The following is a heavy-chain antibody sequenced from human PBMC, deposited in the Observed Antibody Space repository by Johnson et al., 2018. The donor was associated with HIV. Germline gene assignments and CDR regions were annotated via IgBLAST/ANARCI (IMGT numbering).Heavy chain of an antibody. Sequence: LQLVESGGGLIQPGGSLRLSCAASGFTVSSNYMSWVRQAPGKGLEWVSVIYSGGSAYYADSVKGRFTISRDNSKNTLYLQMNNLRVEDTAVYYCASNARWTYDGFDLWGQGTMVTVSS. J-gene: IGHJ3*01. CDR1: GFTVSSNY. CDR2: IYSGGSA. V-gene: IGHV3-53*01. D-gene: IGHD2-2*01. CDR3: ASNARWTYDGFDL.